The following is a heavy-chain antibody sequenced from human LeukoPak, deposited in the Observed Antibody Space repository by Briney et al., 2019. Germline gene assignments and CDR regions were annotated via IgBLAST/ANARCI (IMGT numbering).Heavy chain of an antibody. CDR1: GDSISTSNSY. Sequence: SETLSLTCTVSGDSISTSNSYWGWIRQPPGKGLEWIGSIFYSGNTYYNPSLKSRVTISIDTSKNQFSLKLSSVTAADTAVYYCARANGYGLLDCWGQGTLVTVSS. J-gene: IGHJ4*02. D-gene: IGHD5-18*01. CDR3: ARANGYGLLDC. V-gene: IGHV4-39*07. CDR2: IFYSGNT.